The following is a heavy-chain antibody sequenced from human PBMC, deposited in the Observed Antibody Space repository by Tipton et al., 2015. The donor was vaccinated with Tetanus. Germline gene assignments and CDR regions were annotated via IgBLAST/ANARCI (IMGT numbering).Heavy chain of an antibody. CDR2: ISPGDSDT. Sequence: QLVQSGAEVRKPGDSLKISCKGSGYRFTDYWIGWVRQMPGQGLEWMGSISPGDSDTRYNPSFQGPVTMSADKSITTAYLQWDSLKASDTAIYYCARHPDFWSGYYSDLWGQGTLVNVSS. D-gene: IGHD3-3*01. CDR1: GYRFTDYW. CDR3: ARHPDFWSGYYSDL. V-gene: IGHV5-51*01. J-gene: IGHJ4*02.